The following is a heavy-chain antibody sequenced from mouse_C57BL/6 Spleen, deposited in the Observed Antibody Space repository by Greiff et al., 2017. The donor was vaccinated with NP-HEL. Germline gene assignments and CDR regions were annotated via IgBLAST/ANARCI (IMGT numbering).Heavy chain of an antibody. D-gene: IGHD1-1*01. V-gene: IGHV1-55*01. CDR1: GYTFTSYW. CDR3: ARDGSSHWYFDV. CDR2: IYPGSGST. J-gene: IGHJ1*03. Sequence: VQLQQSGAELVKPGASVKMSCKASGYTFTSYWITWVKQRPGQGLEWIGDIYPGSGSTNYNEKFKSKATLTVDTSSSTAYMQLSSLTSEDSAVYYCARDGSSHWYFDVWGTGTTVTVSS.